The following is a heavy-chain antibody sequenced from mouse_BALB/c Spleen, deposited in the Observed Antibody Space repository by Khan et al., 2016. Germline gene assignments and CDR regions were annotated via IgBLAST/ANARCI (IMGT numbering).Heavy chain of an antibody. CDR2: IWAGGST. CDR3: ASDDQDFDAWFAS. Sequence: QVQLKQSGPGLVAPSQSLSITCTVSGFSLTNSGVHWVRQPPRKGLDWLGVIWAGGSTDYNSAPMSRLSITRDTTQNQVFLKMNSLQTDDTAMYXCASDDQDFDAWFASWGQGTLVTVSA. CDR1: GFSLTNSG. J-gene: IGHJ3*01. V-gene: IGHV2-9*02.